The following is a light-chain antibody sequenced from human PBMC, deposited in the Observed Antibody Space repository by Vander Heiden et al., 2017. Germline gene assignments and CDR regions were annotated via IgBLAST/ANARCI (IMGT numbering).Light chain of an antibody. Sequence: ELLLLQSPATLSLSPGERATLSCRATHSVSNWLAWYRHKPGQPPRLLIYGASNRATGVPARFSGSGSGTDFTLTISNLDPEDFAVYFCQHRSDWPLFTFGPGTKVDVK. CDR3: QHRSDWPLFT. CDR2: GAS. CDR1: HSVSNW. J-gene: IGKJ3*01. V-gene: IGKV3-11*01.